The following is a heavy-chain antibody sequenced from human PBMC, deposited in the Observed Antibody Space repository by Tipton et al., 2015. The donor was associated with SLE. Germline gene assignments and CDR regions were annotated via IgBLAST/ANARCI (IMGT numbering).Heavy chain of an antibody. CDR3: ARDSRIGWFDP. CDR1: DGSIRSTNYY. V-gene: IGHV4-39*07. J-gene: IGHJ5*02. Sequence: LRLSCTVSDGSIRSTNYYWGWIRQPPGKGLEWIGSIFYTGSTYYNPSLKSRVSFSIDTSKNHFSLKLTSVTAADTAVYYCARDSRIGWFDPWGQGTLVTVSS. D-gene: IGHD2-15*01. CDR2: IFYTGST.